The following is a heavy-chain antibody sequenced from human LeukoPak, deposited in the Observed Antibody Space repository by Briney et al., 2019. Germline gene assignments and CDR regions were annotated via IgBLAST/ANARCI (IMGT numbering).Heavy chain of an antibody. Sequence: GGSLRLSCAASGFTFSSYSMNWVRQAPGKGLEWVSSISSSSSYIYYADSVKGRFTISRDNAKNSLYLQMNSLRAEDTAVYYCARVYYYDSSGYYTDAFDIWGQGTMVTVSS. CDR1: GFTFSSYS. CDR3: ARVYYYDSSGYYTDAFDI. V-gene: IGHV3-21*01. D-gene: IGHD3-22*01. CDR2: ISSSSSYI. J-gene: IGHJ3*02.